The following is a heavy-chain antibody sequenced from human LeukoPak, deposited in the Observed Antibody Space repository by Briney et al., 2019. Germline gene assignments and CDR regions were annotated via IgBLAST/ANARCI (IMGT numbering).Heavy chain of an antibody. CDR1: GYTFINYT. J-gene: IGHJ4*02. V-gene: IGHV1-3*01. Sequence: GASVKVSCKASGYTFINYTMHWVRQAPGQRLEWMGWINAGNRNTKYSQKFQGRVTITRDTSATIAYMELSSLRSEDTAVHYCARSARSEAADYWGQGTLVTVSS. CDR3: ARSARSEAADY. CDR2: INAGNRNT.